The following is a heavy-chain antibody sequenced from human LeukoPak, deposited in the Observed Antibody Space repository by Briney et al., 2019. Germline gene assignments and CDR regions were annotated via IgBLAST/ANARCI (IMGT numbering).Heavy chain of an antibody. CDR2: IDHSGIT. J-gene: IGHJ4*02. CDR1: GGSFNDYY. Sequence: KPSETLSLTCAVYGGSFNDYYWSWLRQSPEKGLEWIGEIDHSGITNYNPSLKGRVTISVATSKNQLSLKLSSLTAADTAVYYCARSRPTYNYGYHFDYWGQGTLVTVSS. D-gene: IGHD5-18*01. CDR3: ARSRPTYNYGYHFDY. V-gene: IGHV4-34*01.